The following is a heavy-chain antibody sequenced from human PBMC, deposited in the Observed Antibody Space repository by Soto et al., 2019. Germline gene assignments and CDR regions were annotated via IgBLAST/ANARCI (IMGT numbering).Heavy chain of an antibody. D-gene: IGHD6-19*01. CDR1: AFTFHNYA. CDR2: MWDDGSNE. CDR3: AKDKYTSGWWYFDL. J-gene: IGHJ2*01. Sequence: QEQLVESGGGVVQPGGSLRLSCAASAFTFHNYAMHWVRQAPGKGLEWVAVMWDDGSNEYYADSVKGWFTISRDNSKNTLYLQMNRLRAEDTAVYYCAKDKYTSGWWYFDLWGRGTLVTVSS. V-gene: IGHV3-33*06.